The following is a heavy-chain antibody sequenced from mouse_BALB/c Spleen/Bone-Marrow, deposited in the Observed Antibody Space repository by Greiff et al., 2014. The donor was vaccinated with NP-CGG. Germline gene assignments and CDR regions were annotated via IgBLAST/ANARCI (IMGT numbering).Heavy chain of an antibody. CDR3: AREYSGYFDF. V-gene: IGHV7-3*02. CDR2: IRNKANGYTT. J-gene: IGHJ2*01. Sequence: EVKLVESGGGLVQPGGSLRLSCTTSGFTFTDYFMTWVRQPPGKALEWLGFIRNKANGYTTEYNPSVKGRFTISRDTSQGILYLQMNTLRAEDSAIYFCAREYSGYFDFWGQGTTLTVSS. CDR1: GFTFTDYF. D-gene: IGHD2-10*02.